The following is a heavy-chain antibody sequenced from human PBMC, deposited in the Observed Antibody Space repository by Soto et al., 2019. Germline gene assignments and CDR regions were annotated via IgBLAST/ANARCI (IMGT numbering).Heavy chain of an antibody. CDR2: LWYDGSNK. D-gene: IGHD3-22*01. Sequence: GGSLRLSCAASGFTFSSYGMHWVRQAPGKGLEWVAVLWYDGSNKYYADSVKGRFTISRDNSKNTLYLQMNSLRAEDTAVYYCARSRYYDSSGYWVWGQGTMVTVSS. CDR1: GFTFSSYG. V-gene: IGHV3-33*01. J-gene: IGHJ3*01. CDR3: ARSRYYDSSGYWV.